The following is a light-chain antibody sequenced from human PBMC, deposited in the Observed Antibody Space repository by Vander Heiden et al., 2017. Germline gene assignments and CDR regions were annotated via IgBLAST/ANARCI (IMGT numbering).Light chain of an antibody. J-gene: IGKJ4*01. Sequence: DIQMTQSPFSLSASVGDRATITCRASQGFRNDVGWYQQKPGEAPKRLIYAASSLTSRVPSRFGGSASATEITLTISSLHPEDFATYCCRRHNSYPLTFGGGTRLEIK. CDR1: QGFRND. V-gene: IGKV1-17*01. CDR2: AAS. CDR3: RRHNSYPLT.